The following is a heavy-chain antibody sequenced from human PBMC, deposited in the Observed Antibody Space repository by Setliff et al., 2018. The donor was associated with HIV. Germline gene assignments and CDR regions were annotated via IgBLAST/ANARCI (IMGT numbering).Heavy chain of an antibody. V-gene: IGHV1-2*02. Sequence: ASVKVSCKASGYNFTGYYMHWVRQAPGQGLEWMGWINPNSGGTNYAQKFQGRVTMTRDTSISTAYMELSRLRSDDTAVYYCARLGVLGYSYGYGWGQGTLVTVSS. J-gene: IGHJ4*02. D-gene: IGHD5-18*01. CDR2: INPNSGGT. CDR3: ARLGVLGYSYGYG. CDR1: GYNFTGYY.